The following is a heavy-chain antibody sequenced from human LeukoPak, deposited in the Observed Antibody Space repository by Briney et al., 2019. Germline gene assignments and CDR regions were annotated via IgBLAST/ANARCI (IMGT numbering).Heavy chain of an antibody. Sequence: ASVKVSCKVSGYTFTSYDISWVRQAPGQGLEWMGWISAHNKNTNYAQKLQGRVTMTTDTSTSTAYMELRSLRSDDTAVYYCARCIVGAITFFDYWGQGTLVTVSS. D-gene: IGHD1-26*01. V-gene: IGHV1-18*01. J-gene: IGHJ4*02. CDR3: ARCIVGAITFFDY. CDR1: GYTFTSYD. CDR2: ISAHNKNT.